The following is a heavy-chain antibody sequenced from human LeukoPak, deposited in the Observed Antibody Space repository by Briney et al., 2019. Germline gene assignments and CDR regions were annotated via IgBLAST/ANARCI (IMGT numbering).Heavy chain of an antibody. J-gene: IGHJ4*02. V-gene: IGHV3-7*01. D-gene: IGHD3-10*01. CDR3: ARDGAARVSGSFGD. CDR2: VSQDESEK. Sequence: GSLRLSCGASGFRFSTYWMSWVRQAPGRGLEWVANVSQDESEKNYLDSVKGRFTTSRDNAKNLLFLQMNSLRVEDTAVHYCARDGAARVSGSFGDWGQGTLVTVSS. CDR1: GFRFSTYW.